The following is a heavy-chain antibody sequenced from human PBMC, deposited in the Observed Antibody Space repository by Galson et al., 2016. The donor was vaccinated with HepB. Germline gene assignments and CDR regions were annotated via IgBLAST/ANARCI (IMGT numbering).Heavy chain of an antibody. CDR2: IKSKTDGGTTDYPAP. CDR1: GFTFNNAW. D-gene: IGHD2-15*01. Sequence: SLRLSCATSGFTFNNAWMSWVRQAPGKGLEWVGRIKSKTDGGTTDYPAPDYAAPVKGRSTIPRDDSKNILYLQMNRLTTEDTAVYYCNKDPNCLNCDSWGQGILVTVSS. CDR3: NKDPNCLNCDS. V-gene: IGHV3-15*01. J-gene: IGHJ4*02.